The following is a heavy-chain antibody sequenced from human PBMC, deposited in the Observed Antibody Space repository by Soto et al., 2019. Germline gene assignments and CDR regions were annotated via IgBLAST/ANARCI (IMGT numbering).Heavy chain of an antibody. CDR2: MNPNSGNT. CDR1: GYTFTSYD. Sequence: QVQLVQSGAEVKKPGASVKVSCKASGYTFTSYDINWVRQATGQGLEWMGWMNPNSGNTGYAQKFQGRVTMTRNTPISPPYMELTTLSPKTPPFFSCPPARPLPGFAYWAQET. J-gene: IGHJ4*02. CDR3: PPARPLPGFAY. D-gene: IGHD3-9*01. V-gene: IGHV1-8*01.